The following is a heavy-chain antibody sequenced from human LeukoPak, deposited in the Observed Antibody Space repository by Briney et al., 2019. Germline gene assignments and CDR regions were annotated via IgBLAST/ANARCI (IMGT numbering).Heavy chain of an antibody. CDR3: ARDIAAAGRPYYYYMDV. Sequence: SQTLSLTCTVPGGSISSGGYYWSWIRQPPGKGLEWIGYIYHSGSTYYNPSLKSRVTISVDRSKNQFSLKLSSVTAADTAVYYCARDIAAAGRPYYYYMDVWGKGTTVTVSS. J-gene: IGHJ6*03. CDR1: GGSISSGGYY. CDR2: IYHSGST. V-gene: IGHV4-30-2*01. D-gene: IGHD6-13*01.